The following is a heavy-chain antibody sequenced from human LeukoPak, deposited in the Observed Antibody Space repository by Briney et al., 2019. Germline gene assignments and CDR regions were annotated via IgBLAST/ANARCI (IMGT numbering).Heavy chain of an antibody. CDR1: GYIFTGYY. J-gene: IGHJ4*02. CDR2: INPNSGGT. Sequence: ASVKVSCQASGYIFTGYYMHWVRQAPGQGLEWMGWINPNSGGTNYAQEFQGRVTMTRDTSISTAYMELSRLRSDDTAVYYCAFLEAAFDYWGQGTLVTVSS. D-gene: IGHD2-15*01. V-gene: IGHV1-2*02. CDR3: AFLEAAFDY.